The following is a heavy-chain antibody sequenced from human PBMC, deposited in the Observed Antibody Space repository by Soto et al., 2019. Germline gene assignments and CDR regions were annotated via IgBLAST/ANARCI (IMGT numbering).Heavy chain of an antibody. D-gene: IGHD3-22*01. J-gene: IGHJ4*02. V-gene: IGHV1-69*12. CDR1: GGTFSSHG. Sequence: QVQLVQSGAEVKKPGSSVKVSCKASGGTFSSHGISWVRQAPGQGLEWMGGIIPIFGTANYAQKFEGRVTITADESTSTAYMELSSLRSEDTAVYYCGRPGDSSGDYRGFDYWGQGTLVTVSS. CDR2: IIPIFGTA. CDR3: GRPGDSSGDYRGFDY.